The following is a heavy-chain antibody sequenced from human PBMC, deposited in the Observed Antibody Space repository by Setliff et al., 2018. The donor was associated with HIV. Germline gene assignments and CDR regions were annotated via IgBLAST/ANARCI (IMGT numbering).Heavy chain of an antibody. CDR1: GFSNSA. CDR3: AKYGSGNSGRGGFDY. CDR2: IISKANNDAT. Sequence: GESLKISCAASGFSNSALHWVRQAPGKGLEWVGRIISKANNDATEYGASVKDRFTISRDNSKNTLYLQMNSRKAEDTAVDYCAKYGSGNSGRGGFDYWGQGTLVTVSS. D-gene: IGHD6-19*01. J-gene: IGHJ4*02. V-gene: IGHV3-73*01.